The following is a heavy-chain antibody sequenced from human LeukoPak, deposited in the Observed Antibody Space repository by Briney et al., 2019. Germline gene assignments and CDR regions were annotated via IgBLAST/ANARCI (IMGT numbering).Heavy chain of an antibody. CDR2: VRRDGIET. J-gene: IGHJ4*02. CDR1: GFTFSDYW. V-gene: IGHV3-74*01. Sequence: PGGSLRLSCEASGFTFSDYWMHWVRQAPGKGLVWVSRVRRDGIETNYADSVKGRFTISRDNARTTLYLQMNSLRAEDTAIYYCARNFVGSDSSDSDSWGQGTLVTVSS. D-gene: IGHD1-26*01. CDR3: ARNFVGSDSSDSDS.